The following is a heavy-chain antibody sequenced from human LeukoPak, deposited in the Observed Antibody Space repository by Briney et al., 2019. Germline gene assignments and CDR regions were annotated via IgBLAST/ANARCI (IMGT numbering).Heavy chain of an antibody. V-gene: IGHV3-74*01. CDR2: INSDGSWT. CDR1: GNYW. D-gene: IGHD3-22*01. J-gene: IGHJ4*02. Sequence: GGSLRLSCAASGNYWMHWVRQAPGKGLVWVSHINSDGSWTSYANSVKGRFTISKDNAKNTLYLQMNSLRAEDTAAYYCARGVRYYDGSGYLNYWGQGTLVTVSS. CDR3: ARGVRYYDGSGYLNY.